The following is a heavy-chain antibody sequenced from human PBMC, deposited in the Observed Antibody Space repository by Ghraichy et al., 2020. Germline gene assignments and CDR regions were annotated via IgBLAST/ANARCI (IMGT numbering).Heavy chain of an antibody. Sequence: SETLSLTCTVSGGSISSSGYFWGWIRQPPGKGLQWIGSIYYSGSTYYNPSLKSRVTISVDTSKNQFSLRLTSVTAADTAVYYCARNGESWNYGRPFDSWGQGTLVTVSS. V-gene: IGHV4-39*01. CDR1: GGSISSSGYF. J-gene: IGHJ4*02. CDR3: ARNGESWNYGRPFDS. D-gene: IGHD1-7*01. CDR2: IYYSGST.